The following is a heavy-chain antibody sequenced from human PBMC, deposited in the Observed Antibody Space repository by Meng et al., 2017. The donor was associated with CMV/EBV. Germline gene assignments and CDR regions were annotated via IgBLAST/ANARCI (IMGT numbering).Heavy chain of an antibody. Sequence: SVMVSCKASGGTFSSYAISWVRQAPGQGLEWMGGIIPIFGTANYAQKFQGRDTITTDESTSTAYMELSSLRSEDTAVYYCATRGAAADPWYFDYWGQGTLVTVSS. D-gene: IGHD6-13*01. CDR3: ATRGAAADPWYFDY. CDR2: IIPIFGTA. V-gene: IGHV1-69*05. CDR1: GGTFSSYA. J-gene: IGHJ4*02.